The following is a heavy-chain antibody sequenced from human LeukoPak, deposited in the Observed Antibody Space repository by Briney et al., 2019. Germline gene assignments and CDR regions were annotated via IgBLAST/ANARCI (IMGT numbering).Heavy chain of an antibody. J-gene: IGHJ3*02. D-gene: IGHD3/OR15-3a*01. CDR1: GFTFSRYW. V-gene: IGHV3-7*01. CDR2: INEDGSEK. CDR3: ASRTGYYDWDAFDI. Sequence: PGGSLRLSCVASGFTFSRYWMSWVRQAPGKGLEWVANINEDGSEKYFVGSVRGRFTISRDNAKNSLYLQMNSLRAEDTAVYCCASRTGYYDWDAFDIWGQGTMVTVSS.